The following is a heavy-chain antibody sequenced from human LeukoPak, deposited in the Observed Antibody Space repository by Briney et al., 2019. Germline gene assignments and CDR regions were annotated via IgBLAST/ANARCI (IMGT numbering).Heavy chain of an antibody. J-gene: IGHJ4*02. Sequence: PSETLSLTCAVSGGSVGDSYWWTWVRQPPGKGLEWIGEIYHSGTTKYTSSLKGRVTISLDRSKNQFSLNLNSMTAADTAVYYCARDVPGSGLNLDYWGQGTLVTVSS. V-gene: IGHV4-4*02. CDR3: ARDVPGSGLNLDY. CDR1: GGSVGDSYW. D-gene: IGHD3-10*01. CDR2: IYHSGTT.